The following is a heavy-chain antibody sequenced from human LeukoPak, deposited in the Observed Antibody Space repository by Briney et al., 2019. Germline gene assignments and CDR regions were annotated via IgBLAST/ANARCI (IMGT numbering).Heavy chain of an antibody. CDR1: GGSISPYY. J-gene: IGHJ4*02. CDR3: ARVGDWNDLVY. V-gene: IGHV4-59*01. CDR2: ILYSGTT. D-gene: IGHD1-1*01. Sequence: SETLSLTCTVSGGSISPYYWSWILQTPGKGLEWIGYILYSGTTTNYNPSLKSRVTISVDTSKNQFSLKLSSVTAADTAVYYCARVGDWNDLVYWGQGTLVTVSS.